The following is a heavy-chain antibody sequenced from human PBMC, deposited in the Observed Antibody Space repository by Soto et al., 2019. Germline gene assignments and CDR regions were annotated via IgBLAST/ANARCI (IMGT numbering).Heavy chain of an antibody. CDR3: ARSSGSYYSYYGMDV. Sequence: GESLKISCKGSGYSFTSYWIGWVRQMPGKGLEWMGIIYPGDSDTRYSPSFQGQVTLSADKSITTAYLQWSSLKASDTAMYYCARSSGSYYSYYGMDVWGQGTTVTVSS. CDR1: GYSFTSYW. J-gene: IGHJ6*02. D-gene: IGHD1-26*01. V-gene: IGHV5-51*01. CDR2: IYPGDSDT.